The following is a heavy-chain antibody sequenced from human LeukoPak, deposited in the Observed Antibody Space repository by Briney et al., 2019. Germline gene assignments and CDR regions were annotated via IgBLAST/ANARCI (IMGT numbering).Heavy chain of an antibody. J-gene: IGHJ4*02. CDR2: INPNSGGT. CDR1: GYTFTGYY. CDR3: ARDLAGQYCSSTTYCTFIRDTYFDY. V-gene: IGHV1-2*02. D-gene: IGHD2-2*02. Sequence: ASVKVSCKASGYTFTGYYMHWVRQAPGQGLKWMGWINPNSGGTNYAQKFQGRVTMTRDTSISTAYMELSRLRSDDTAVYYCARDLAGQYCSSTTYCTFIRDTYFDYWGQGTLVTVSS.